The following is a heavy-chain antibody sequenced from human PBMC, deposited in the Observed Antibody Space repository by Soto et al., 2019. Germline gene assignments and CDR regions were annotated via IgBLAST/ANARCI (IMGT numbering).Heavy chain of an antibody. CDR2: INHSGST. Sequence: PSETLSLTCAVYGGSFSGYYWSWIRQPPGKGLEWIGEINHSGSTNYNPSLKSRVTISVDTSKNQFSLKLSSVTAADTAVYYCARGPKYYDILTGYSPTTNWFDPWGQGTLVTVSS. CDR3: ARGPKYYDILTGYSPTTNWFDP. CDR1: GGSFSGYY. J-gene: IGHJ5*02. V-gene: IGHV4-34*01. D-gene: IGHD3-9*01.